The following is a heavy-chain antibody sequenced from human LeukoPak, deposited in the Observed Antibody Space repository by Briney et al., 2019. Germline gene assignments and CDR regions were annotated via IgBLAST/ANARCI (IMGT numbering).Heavy chain of an antibody. V-gene: IGHV3-23*01. J-gene: IGHJ4*02. CDR1: GFTFSSYA. CDR3: AKRSSETSGWFDY. D-gene: IGHD6-19*01. CDR2: ISGGGAYI. Sequence: GGSLRLSCAASGFTFSSYAMSWVRQAPGKGLEWVAAISGGGAYIHYADSVKGRFTISRDNSKNTVYLQMDSLRAADTAVYYCAKRSSETSGWFDYWGQGTLVTVSS.